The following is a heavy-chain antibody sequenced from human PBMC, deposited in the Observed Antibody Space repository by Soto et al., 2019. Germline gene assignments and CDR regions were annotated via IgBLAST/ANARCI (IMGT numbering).Heavy chain of an antibody. CDR1: GFTFSSYA. J-gene: IGHJ4*02. D-gene: IGHD2-15*01. V-gene: IGHV3-30-3*01. CDR3: ARVFNDCSGGSCYSGIDY. Sequence: GGSLRLSCAASGFTFSSYAMHWVRQAPGKGLEWVAVISYDGSNKYYADSVKGRFTISRDNSKNTLYLQMNSLRAEDTAVYYCARVFNDCSGGSCYSGIDYWGQGTLVTVSS. CDR2: ISYDGSNK.